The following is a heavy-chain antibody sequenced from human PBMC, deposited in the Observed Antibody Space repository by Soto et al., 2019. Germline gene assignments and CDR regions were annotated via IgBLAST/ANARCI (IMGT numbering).Heavy chain of an antibody. J-gene: IGHJ4*02. D-gene: IGHD1-26*01. CDR3: AKDRYSGTYPTDFDY. Sequence: GGSLRLSCAVSGFTFSSYGIHWVRQAPGKGLEWVALISYDGGNEKYTESVKDRFTIPRDDSHNVAYLQMSSLRTEDTAMYYCAKDRYSGTYPTDFDYWGQGSLVTVSS. CDR1: GFTFSSYG. V-gene: IGHV3-30*18. CDR2: ISYDGGNE.